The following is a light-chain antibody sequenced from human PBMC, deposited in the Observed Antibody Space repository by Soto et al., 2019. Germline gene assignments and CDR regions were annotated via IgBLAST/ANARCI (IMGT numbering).Light chain of an antibody. J-gene: IGLJ3*02. Sequence: QSALTQPASVSGSPGQSITISCTGTSSDVGGYNYVSWYQQHPGKARKLMIYEVSNRPSGVSNRFSGSKSGNTASLTISGLQAEDEADYSCSSYTSSSTPFWVFGGGTQLTVL. CDR3: SSYTSSSTPFWV. V-gene: IGLV2-14*01. CDR2: EVS. CDR1: SSDVGGYNY.